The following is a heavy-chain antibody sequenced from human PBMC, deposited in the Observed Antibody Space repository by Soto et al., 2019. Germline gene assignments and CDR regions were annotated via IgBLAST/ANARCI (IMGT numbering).Heavy chain of an antibody. J-gene: IGHJ6*01. Sequence: GESLKISCKGSGYSSTSYWISWVRQMPGKGLEWMGRIDPSDSYTNYSPSFQGHVTISADKSISTAYLQWSSLKASDTAMYYCARHPYYYDSSGTYVAPYYYYGMHV. CDR3: ARHPYYYDSSGTYVAPYYYYGMHV. CDR1: GYSSTSYW. V-gene: IGHV5-10-1*01. D-gene: IGHD3-22*01. CDR2: IDPSDSYT.